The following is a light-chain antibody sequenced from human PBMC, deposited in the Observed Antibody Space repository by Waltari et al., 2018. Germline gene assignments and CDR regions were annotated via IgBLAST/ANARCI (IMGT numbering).Light chain of an antibody. V-gene: IGLV2-14*03. CDR3: NSYASNSNGL. CDR2: DVS. CDR1: SRPVGRYTY. J-gene: IGLJ2*01. Sequence: QSALTQPASVSGSPGQSITISCTATSRPVGRYTYVSGYQQHPGKAPKLLIYDVSNRPSGVPSRFSGSKSGNTASLTISGLQAADEAHYYCNSYASNSNGLFGGGTKLTIL.